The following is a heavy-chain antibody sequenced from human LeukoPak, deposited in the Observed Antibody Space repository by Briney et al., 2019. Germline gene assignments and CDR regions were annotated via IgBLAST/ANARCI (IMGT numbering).Heavy chain of an antibody. J-gene: IGHJ4*02. CDR3: AREEGVGCSSTSCYYGSIDY. V-gene: IGHV1-69*13. CDR1: GGTFSSYA. CDR2: IIPIYNPV. D-gene: IGHD2-2*01. Sequence: SVKVSCKTSGGTFSSYAFSWMRQAPGQGLEWVGRIIPIYNPVDYTQRFQGRVTITADESTNTVYLELSRLRSDDTAVYYCAREEGVGCSSTSCYYGSIDYWGQGTLVTVSS.